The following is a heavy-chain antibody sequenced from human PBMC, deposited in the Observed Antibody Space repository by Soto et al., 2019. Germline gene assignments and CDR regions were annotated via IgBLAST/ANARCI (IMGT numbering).Heavy chain of an antibody. CDR1: GRSMSSTY. V-gene: IGHV4-59*01. CDR3: ASYRGALYFES. J-gene: IGHJ4*02. D-gene: IGHD3-16*01. CDR2: VFYGGT. Sequence: PSATLSLTCSVSGRSMSSTYWSWIRHSPDKGLEWLGYVFYGGTDYNPSLCGRGSMSIATSKSQFSLKLTSVTVYDTAVDFCASYRGALYFESWGPGILVTVSS.